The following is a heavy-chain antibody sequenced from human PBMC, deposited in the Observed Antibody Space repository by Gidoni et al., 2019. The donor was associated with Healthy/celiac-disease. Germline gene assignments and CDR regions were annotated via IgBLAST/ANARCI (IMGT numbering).Heavy chain of an antibody. Sequence: QVQLVESGGGVVQPGRSLRLSCAASGFTFSSYGMHWVRQAPGKGLEWVAVISYDGSNKYYADSVKGRFTISRDNSKNTLYLQMNSLRAEDTAVYYCAKEQYSGYDPVPDYWGQGTLVTVSS. J-gene: IGHJ4*02. D-gene: IGHD5-12*01. CDR3: AKEQYSGYDPVPDY. V-gene: IGHV3-30*18. CDR2: ISYDGSNK. CDR1: GFTFSSYG.